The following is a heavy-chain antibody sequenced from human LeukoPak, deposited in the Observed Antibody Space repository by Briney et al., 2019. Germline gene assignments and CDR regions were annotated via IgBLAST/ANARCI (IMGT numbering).Heavy chain of an antibody. V-gene: IGHV3-21*01. CDR1: GFTFNAYA. CDR2: ISSSSSYI. J-gene: IGHJ5*02. CDR3: AGGGPPGYGDAGNWFDP. D-gene: IGHD4-17*01. Sequence: PGGSLRLSCAASGFTFNAYAMSWVRQAPGKGLEWVSSISSSSSYIYYADSVKGRFTISRDNAKNSLYLQMNSLRAEDTAVYYCAGGGPPGYGDAGNWFDPWGQGTLVTVSS.